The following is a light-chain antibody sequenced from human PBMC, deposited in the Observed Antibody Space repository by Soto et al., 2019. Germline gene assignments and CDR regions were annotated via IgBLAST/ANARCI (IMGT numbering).Light chain of an antibody. J-gene: IGKJ2*01. Sequence: EIVMTQSPATLSVSPGETAILSCRASQSLSGYLAWYQQKPCQAPRLLIYGASTRAAGIPARFSGFGSGTEFTLTNSSLQSEDFAVYYCQQYNSWPPVHTFGQGTKLEIK. CDR2: GAS. CDR3: QQYNSWPPVHT. CDR1: QSLSGY. V-gene: IGKV3-15*01.